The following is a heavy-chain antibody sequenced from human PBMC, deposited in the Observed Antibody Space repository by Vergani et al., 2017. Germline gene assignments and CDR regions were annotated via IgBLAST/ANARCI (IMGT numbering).Heavy chain of an antibody. V-gene: IGHV3-66*01. J-gene: IGHJ4*02. Sequence: EVQVVETGGGLVQPGGSLSLSCASSGFTVSSNYMSWVRQAPGKGLECVSVIYRGGSTYYADSVKGRFIISRDNSKNTLYLQMNSLRAEDTAVYYCESSKDPGTCDYWGQGTLVTV. D-gene: IGHD2-2*01. CDR1: GFTVSSNY. CDR2: IYRGGST. CDR3: ESSKDPGTCDY.